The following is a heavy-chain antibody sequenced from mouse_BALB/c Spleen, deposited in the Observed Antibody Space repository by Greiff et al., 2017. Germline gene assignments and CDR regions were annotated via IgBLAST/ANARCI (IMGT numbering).Heavy chain of an antibody. V-gene: IGHV5-9*03. CDR2: ISSGGGNT. CDR3: ARSLDYYAMDY. CDR1: GFTFSSYT. J-gene: IGHJ4*01. Sequence: EVKLVESGGGLVKPGGSLKLSCAASGFTFSSYTMSWVRQTPEKRLEWVATISSGGGNTYYPDSVKGRFTISRDNAKNNLYLQMSSLRSEDTALYYCARSLDYYAMDYWGQGTSVTVSS.